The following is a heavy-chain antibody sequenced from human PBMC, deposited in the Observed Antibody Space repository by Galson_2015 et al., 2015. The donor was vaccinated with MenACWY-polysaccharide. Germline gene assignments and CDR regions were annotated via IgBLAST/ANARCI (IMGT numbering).Heavy chain of an antibody. CDR2: ITGSSTI. CDR3: ATERITVAGTRLDY. J-gene: IGHJ4*02. CDR1: RFTFSDFY. Sequence: SLRLSCAASRFTFSDFYMSWIRQAPGKELEWVAYITGSSTISYAETVKGRFTISRDNANNSLSLQMNSLRAEDTAVYYCATERITVAGTRLDYWGQGTLVTVSS. D-gene: IGHD6-19*01. V-gene: IGHV3-11*01.